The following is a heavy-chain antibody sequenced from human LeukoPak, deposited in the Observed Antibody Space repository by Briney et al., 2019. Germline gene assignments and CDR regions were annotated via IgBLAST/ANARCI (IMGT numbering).Heavy chain of an antibody. CDR1: GFTFSSYS. CDR3: AKDDLLVVPAASEDAFDI. J-gene: IGHJ3*02. Sequence: GGSLRLSCAASGFTFSSYSMNWVRQAPGKGLEWVSYISSSSSTIYYADSVKGRFTISRDNSKNTLYLQMNSLRAEDTAVYYCAKDDLLVVPAASEDAFDIWGQGTMVTVSS. V-gene: IGHV3-48*01. D-gene: IGHD2-2*01. CDR2: ISSSSSTI.